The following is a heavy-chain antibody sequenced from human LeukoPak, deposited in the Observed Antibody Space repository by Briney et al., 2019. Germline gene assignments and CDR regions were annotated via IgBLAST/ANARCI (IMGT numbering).Heavy chain of an antibody. V-gene: IGHV3-23*01. CDR1: GFTFSSYA. D-gene: IGHD2-15*01. Sequence: GGSLRLSCAASGFTFSSYAMSWVRQAPGKGLEWVSGISGSGGRGGNTYYADSVKGRFTISRDNSKNTLYLQMNSLRAEDTAVYYCARDLVRYCSGGSCYLLDYWGQGTLVTVSS. CDR2: ISGSGGRGGNT. J-gene: IGHJ4*02. CDR3: ARDLVRYCSGGSCYLLDY.